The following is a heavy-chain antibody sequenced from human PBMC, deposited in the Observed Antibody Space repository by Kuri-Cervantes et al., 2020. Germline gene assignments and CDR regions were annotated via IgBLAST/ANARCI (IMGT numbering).Heavy chain of an antibody. J-gene: IGHJ3*02. CDR3: ASTYYYDSSGYYDDAFDI. CDR1: GYTFTSYD. Sequence: ASVKVSCKASGYTFTSYDINWVRQATGQGLEWMGWMNPNSGNTGYAQKLQGRVTMTTDTSTSTAYMELRSLRSDDTAVYYCASTYYYDSSGYYDDAFDIWGQGTMVTVSS. D-gene: IGHD3-22*01. CDR2: MNPNSGNT. V-gene: IGHV1-8*01.